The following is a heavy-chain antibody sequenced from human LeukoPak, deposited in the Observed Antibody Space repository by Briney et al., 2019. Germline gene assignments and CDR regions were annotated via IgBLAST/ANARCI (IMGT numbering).Heavy chain of an antibody. CDR3: ARDRGYSYGYYDY. V-gene: IGHV3-53*01. D-gene: IGHD5-18*01. J-gene: IGHJ4*02. CDR2: IYSGGST. CDR1: GFTFSSYA. Sequence: GGSLRLSCAASGFTFSSYAMHWVRQAPGKGLEWVSVIYSGGSTYYADSVKGRFTISRDNSKNTLYLQMNSLRAEDTAVYYCARDRGYSYGYYDYWGQGTLVTVSS.